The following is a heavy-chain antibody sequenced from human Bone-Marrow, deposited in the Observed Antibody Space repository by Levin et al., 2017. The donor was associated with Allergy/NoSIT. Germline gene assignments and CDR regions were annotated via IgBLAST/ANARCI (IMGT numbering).Heavy chain of an antibody. V-gene: IGHV3-15*07. CDR1: GFSFINAW. D-gene: IGHD3-9*01. Sequence: GESLKISCAASGFSFINAWMNWVRQAPGKGLEWVGRIKSKGSGGTADYAAPVRGRFTISRDDSSNTLYLQMNSLKTEDTAVYYCTVQHYNTSTGFYKCDDWGQGTLVTVSS. CDR3: TVQHYNTSTGFYKCDD. J-gene: IGHJ4*02. CDR2: IKSKGSGGTA.